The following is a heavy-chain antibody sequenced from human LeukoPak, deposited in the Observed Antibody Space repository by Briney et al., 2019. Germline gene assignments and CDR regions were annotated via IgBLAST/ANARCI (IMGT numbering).Heavy chain of an antibody. V-gene: IGHV1-8*01. CDR1: GYTFTSYD. CDR3: ARELGTTVTTGGY. J-gene: IGHJ4*02. CDR2: MNPNSGNT. D-gene: IGHD4-17*01. Sequence: ASVKVSCKASGYTFTSYDINWVRQATRQGLEWMGWMNPNSGNTGYAQKFQGRVTMTRNTSISTAYMELSSLRSEDTAVYYCARELGTTVTTGGYWGQGTLVTVSS.